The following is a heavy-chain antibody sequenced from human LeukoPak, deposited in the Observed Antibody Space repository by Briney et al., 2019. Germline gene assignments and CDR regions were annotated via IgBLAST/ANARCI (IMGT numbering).Heavy chain of an antibody. V-gene: IGHV3-30*02. D-gene: IGHD6-19*01. J-gene: IGHJ4*02. CDR1: GFTFSSYG. Sequence: GGSLRLSCVASGFTFSSYGMHWVRQAPGKGLEWVAFIRYDGSNKYYADSVKGRFTISRDNSKNTLYLQMNSLRAEDTAVYYCAKDSIFGTVAGTTLDYWGQGTLVTVSS. CDR2: IRYDGSNK. CDR3: AKDSIFGTVAGTTLDY.